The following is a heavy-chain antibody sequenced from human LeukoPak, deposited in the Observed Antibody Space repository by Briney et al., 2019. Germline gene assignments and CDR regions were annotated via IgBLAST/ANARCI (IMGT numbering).Heavy chain of an antibody. J-gene: IGHJ4*02. V-gene: IGHV3-48*01. Sequence: GGSLRLSCAASGFTFNAFGMNWVRQAPGEGLEGVSYIGTTSGAIYYADSVKGRFTISRDSAKNSLYLQMNSLRAEDTAVYYCARFRTWGDKAFDYWGQGTLVTVSS. CDR3: ARFRTWGDKAFDY. D-gene: IGHD2-21*02. CDR2: IGTTSGAI. CDR1: GFTFNAFG.